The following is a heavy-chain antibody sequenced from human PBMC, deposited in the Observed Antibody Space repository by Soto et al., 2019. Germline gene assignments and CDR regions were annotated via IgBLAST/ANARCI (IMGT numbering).Heavy chain of an antibody. CDR1: GYTFPRYC. CDR2: ISAYNGNT. V-gene: IGHV1-18*04. Sequence: SSVTVSCQASGYTFPRYCISRVRQAPAAAREGMGWISAYNGNTNYAQKLQGRVTMTADTSTSTVCLKLRRLSSADTAVYYCARDSYYSSGYFDYWGQGTLVTVSS. J-gene: IGHJ4*02. CDR3: ARDSYYSSGYFDY. D-gene: IGHD3-10*01.